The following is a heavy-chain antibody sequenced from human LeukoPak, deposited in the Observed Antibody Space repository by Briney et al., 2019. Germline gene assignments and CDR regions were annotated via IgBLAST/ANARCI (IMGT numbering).Heavy chain of an antibody. Sequence: SETLSLTCTVSGGSISSSSYYWGWIRQPPGKGLEWIGSIYYSGSTYYNPSLKSRFTISVDTSKNQFSLKLSSVTAADTAVYYCAIVKAGYFDLYYYYGMDVWGQGTTVTVSS. J-gene: IGHJ6*02. CDR3: AIVKAGYFDLYYYYGMDV. D-gene: IGHD3-9*01. CDR1: GGSISSSSYY. CDR2: IYYSGST. V-gene: IGHV4-39*01.